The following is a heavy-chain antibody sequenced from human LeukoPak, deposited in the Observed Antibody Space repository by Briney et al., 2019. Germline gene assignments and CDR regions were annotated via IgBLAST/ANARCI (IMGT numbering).Heavy chain of an antibody. V-gene: IGHV4-34*01. D-gene: IGHD4-17*01. J-gene: IGHJ4*02. CDR1: GFTFSSYW. CDR2: INHSGST. CDR3: ARGRTVTTRGAESDY. Sequence: GSLRLSCAASGFTFSSYWMSWVRQAPGKGLEWIGEINHSGSTNYNPSLKSRVTISVDTSKNQFSLKLSSVTAADTAVYYCARGRTVTTRGAESDYWGQGTLVTVSS.